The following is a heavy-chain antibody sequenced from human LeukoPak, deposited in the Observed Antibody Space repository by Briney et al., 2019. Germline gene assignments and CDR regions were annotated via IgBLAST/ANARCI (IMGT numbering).Heavy chain of an antibody. CDR2: ISSSSSYI. D-gene: IGHD2-21*02. CDR1: GFTFSSYS. V-gene: IGHV3-21*01. J-gene: IGHJ2*01. CDR3: ARKVTRYWYFDL. Sequence: GGSLRLSCAASGFTFSSYSMNRVRRAPGKGLEWVSSISSSSSYIYYADSVKGRFTISRDNAKNSLYLQMNSLRAEDTAVYYCARKVTRYWYFDLWGRGTLVTVSS.